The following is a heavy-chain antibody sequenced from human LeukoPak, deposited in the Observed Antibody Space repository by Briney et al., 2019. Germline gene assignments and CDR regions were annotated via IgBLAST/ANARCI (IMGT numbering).Heavy chain of an antibody. V-gene: IGHV4-4*07. CDR3: AREGTYCSRTSCYDSFLDY. CDR1: GDSIRGYY. D-gene: IGHD2-2*01. J-gene: IGHJ4*02. CDR2: IYTSGST. Sequence: SETLSLTCSVSGDSIRGYYWSWIRQPAGKGLEWIGRIYTSGSTNYNPSLKTRVTFSVDTSKSQFSLRLSSVTAADTAVYYCAREGTYCSRTSCYDSFLDYWGQGTLVTVSS.